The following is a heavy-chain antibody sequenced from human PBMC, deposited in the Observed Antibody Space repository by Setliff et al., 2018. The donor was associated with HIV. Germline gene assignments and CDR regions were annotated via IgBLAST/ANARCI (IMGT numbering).Heavy chain of an antibody. Sequence: GASVKVSCKPSGYTFTNYDINWVRQAAGQGLEWMGWMNPDSRNTGYAQRFEGSVTMTWDTSISTAYMELNNVKFEDTAVYYCARARTDYYDGRRRSHYYIDVWARGATVTVSS. CDR2: MNPDSRNT. D-gene: IGHD3-22*01. CDR1: GYTFTNYD. J-gene: IGHJ6*03. V-gene: IGHV1-8*02. CDR3: ARARTDYYDGRRRSHYYIDV.